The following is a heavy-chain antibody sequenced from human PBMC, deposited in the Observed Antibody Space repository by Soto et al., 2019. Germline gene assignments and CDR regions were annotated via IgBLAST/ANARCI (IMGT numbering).Heavy chain of an antibody. CDR2: INAGNGNT. D-gene: IGHD5-12*01. V-gene: IGHV1-3*01. CDR1: GYTFTSYA. CDR3: ARDGGDIVATTSHYYFDY. J-gene: IGHJ4*02. Sequence: ALVKVSCKASGYTFTSYAMHWVRQAPGQRLEWMGWINAGNGNTKYSQKFQGRVTITRDTSASTAYMELSSLRSEDTAVYYCARDGGDIVATTSHYYFDYWGQGTLVTVSS.